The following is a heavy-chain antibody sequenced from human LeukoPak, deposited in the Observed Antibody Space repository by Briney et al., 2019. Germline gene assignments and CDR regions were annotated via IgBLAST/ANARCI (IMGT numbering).Heavy chain of an antibody. D-gene: IGHD2-15*01. CDR2: TWQHGSDV. CDR1: GFTCSSFA. V-gene: IGHV3-33*06. J-gene: IGHJ3*01. CDR3: AKEWSAFDL. Sequence: GGSLRLSCAASGFTCSSFAMHWVRQAPGRGLEWVAVTWQHGSDVAYADSVKGRFIISRDDAKNTVFLQMDSLRDEDTAVHYCAKEWSAFDLWGQGTMVSVSS.